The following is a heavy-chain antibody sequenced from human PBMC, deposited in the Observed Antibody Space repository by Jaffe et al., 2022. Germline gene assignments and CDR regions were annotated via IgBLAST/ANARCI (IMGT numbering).Heavy chain of an antibody. V-gene: IGHV4-61*02. CDR2: IYTSGST. Sequence: QVQLQESGPGLVKPSQTLSLTCTVSGGSISSGSYYWSWIRQPAGKGLEWIGRIYTSGSTNYNPSLKSRVTISVDTSKNQFSLKLSSVTAADTAVYYCARRTGYYGSGSYFTGEAFDIWGQGTMVTVSS. CDR1: GGSISSGSYY. D-gene: IGHD3-10*01. CDR3: ARRTGYYGSGSYFTGEAFDI. J-gene: IGHJ3*02.